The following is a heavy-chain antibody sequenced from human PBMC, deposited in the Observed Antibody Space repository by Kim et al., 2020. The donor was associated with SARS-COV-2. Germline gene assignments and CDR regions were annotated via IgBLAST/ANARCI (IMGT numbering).Heavy chain of an antibody. D-gene: IGHD3-10*01. J-gene: IGHJ6*02. CDR3: VKDNSYRDLDV. CDR2: T. Sequence: THYADAVEGRFTISIDTSKNPLYLQMGSLRPDDTGVYYCVKDNSYRDLDVWGQGTTVTVSS. V-gene: IGHV3-64D*06.